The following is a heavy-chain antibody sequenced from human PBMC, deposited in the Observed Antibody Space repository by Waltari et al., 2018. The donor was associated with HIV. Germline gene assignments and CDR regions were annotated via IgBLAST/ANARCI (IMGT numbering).Heavy chain of an antibody. Sequence: QVQLVQSGAEVKKPGASVKVSSTASGYTFTGYYMHWVRQAPGQGLEWMGASNPGNGGTKYAQKFRGRVNMTRDTSISTAYMELSRLRSDDTAVYYCARDICNGGSCYSYYFDYWGQGTLVTVSS. D-gene: IGHD2-15*01. V-gene: IGHV1-2*02. CDR2: SNPGNGGT. J-gene: IGHJ4*02. CDR3: ARDICNGGSCYSYYFDY. CDR1: GYTFTGYY.